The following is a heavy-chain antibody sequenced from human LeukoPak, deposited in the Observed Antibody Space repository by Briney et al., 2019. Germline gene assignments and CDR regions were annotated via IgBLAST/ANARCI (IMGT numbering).Heavy chain of an antibody. D-gene: IGHD6-19*01. J-gene: IGHJ4*02. CDR2: IIPIFGTA. Sequence: SVKVSCKASGGTFSSYAISWVRQAPGQGLEWMGGIIPIFGTANYAQKFQGRVTITADESTSTAYIELSSLRSEDTAVYYFAGDLDSSGPGVDYWGQGTLVTVSS. CDR1: GGTFSSYA. V-gene: IGHV1-69*13. CDR3: AGDLDSSGPGVDY.